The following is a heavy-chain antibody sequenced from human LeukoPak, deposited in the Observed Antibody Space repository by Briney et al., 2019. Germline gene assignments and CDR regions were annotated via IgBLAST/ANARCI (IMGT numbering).Heavy chain of an antibody. V-gene: IGHV3-23*01. J-gene: IGHJ4*02. D-gene: IGHD3-22*01. Sequence: PGGSLRLSCAASGFTFSPYAMTWVRQAPGKGLEWVSGFSGSGSSTYYADSVKGRFTISRDNSKNTLYLQMNSMRAEDTAVYYCVRAPYYSGIEHYFDHWGQGILVTVSS. CDR3: VRAPYYSGIEHYFDH. CDR1: GFTFSPYA. CDR2: FSGSGSST.